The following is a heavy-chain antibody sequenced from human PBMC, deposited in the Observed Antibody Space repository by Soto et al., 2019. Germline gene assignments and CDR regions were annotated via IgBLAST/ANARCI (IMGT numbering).Heavy chain of an antibody. Sequence: AGGSLRLSCAASGFTLSSFEMNWVRQAPGKGLEWISYISSSDNTIYYADSVKGRFTISRDNAKNSLHLQMNSLRAEDTAVYYCARDGYYDRRYWYFDLWGRGTLVTVS. V-gene: IGHV3-48*03. D-gene: IGHD3-16*01. J-gene: IGHJ2*01. CDR1: GFTLSSFE. CDR2: ISSSDNTI. CDR3: ARDGYYDRRYWYFDL.